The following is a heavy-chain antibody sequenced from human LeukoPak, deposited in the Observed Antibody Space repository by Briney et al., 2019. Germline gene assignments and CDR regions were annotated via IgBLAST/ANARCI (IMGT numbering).Heavy chain of an antibody. CDR3: ARAGSSWYVPYYYYYYMDV. D-gene: IGHD6-13*01. CDR2: ISSSGSTI. CDR1: GFTFSSYS. J-gene: IGHJ6*03. V-gene: IGHV3-48*04. Sequence: GGSLRLSCAASGFTFSSYSMNWVRQAPGKGLEWVSYISSSGSTIYYADSVKGRFTISRDNAKNSLYLQMNSLRAEDTAVYYCARAGSSWYVPYYYYYYMDVWGKGTTVTVSS.